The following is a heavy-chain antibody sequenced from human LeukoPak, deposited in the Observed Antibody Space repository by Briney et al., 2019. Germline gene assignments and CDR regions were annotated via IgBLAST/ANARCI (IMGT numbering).Heavy chain of an antibody. V-gene: IGHV3-74*01. J-gene: IGHJ3*02. CDR1: GFTFSTYW. D-gene: IGHD4-23*01. Sequence: GGSRSLSCAASGFTFSTYWMHWVRQAPGKGLVWLSRINGGGSSTDYADAVKGRFTISRDNAKNTLYLQMNSLRDDDTAVYYCARVGTLGDIWGQGTMVTVSS. CDR2: INGGGSST. CDR3: ARVGTLGDI.